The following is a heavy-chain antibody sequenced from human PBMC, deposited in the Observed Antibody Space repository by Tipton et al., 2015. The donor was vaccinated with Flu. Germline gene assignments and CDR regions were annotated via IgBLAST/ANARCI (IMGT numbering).Heavy chain of an antibody. CDR2: IYPGDSEI. CDR3: ARSHFNGWSTAFDI. V-gene: IGHV5-51*01. CDR1: GYTFTDYW. D-gene: IGHD6-19*01. Sequence: VQLVQSGVEMKKPGESLRISCQGSGYTFTDYWIGWVRQMPGKGLEWMGIIYPGDSEIKYSPSFQGQVTISADKSINTAYLQWSSLQASDSAVYYCARSHFNGWSTAFDIWGQGTKVTVSS. J-gene: IGHJ3*02.